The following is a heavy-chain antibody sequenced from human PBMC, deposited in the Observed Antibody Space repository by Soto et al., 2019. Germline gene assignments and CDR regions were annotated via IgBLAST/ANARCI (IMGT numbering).Heavy chain of an antibody. CDR2: INIDGTEK. Sequence: EVQLVESGGALVQPGGSLRLSCATSGFTFTHYWMNWVLQAPGKGLEWVANINIDGTEKYYGDSVKGRFTISRDNAKNSLYLQMDSLRDEDMAVYYCARNRGWEMLDYWGQGTLVTVSS. CDR3: ARNRGWEMLDY. J-gene: IGHJ4*02. CDR1: GFTFTHYW. V-gene: IGHV3-7*01. D-gene: IGHD6-19*01.